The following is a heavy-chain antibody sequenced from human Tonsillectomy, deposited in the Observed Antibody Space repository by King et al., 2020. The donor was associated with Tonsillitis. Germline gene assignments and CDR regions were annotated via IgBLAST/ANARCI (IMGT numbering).Heavy chain of an antibody. CDR1: GGSISSGGYY. J-gene: IGHJ6*03. CDR2: ISYSGST. V-gene: IGHV4-31*03. D-gene: IGHD1-14*01. Sequence: VPLQESGPGLVKPSQTLSLTCTVSGGSISSGGYYWTWIRQHPGKGLEWIGYISYSGSTFYNPSLKSRLTISLDTSKNQFSLRLSSVTVADTALYYCASTAQPYYYYYMDVWGKGTTVTVSS. CDR3: ASTAQPYYYYYMDV.